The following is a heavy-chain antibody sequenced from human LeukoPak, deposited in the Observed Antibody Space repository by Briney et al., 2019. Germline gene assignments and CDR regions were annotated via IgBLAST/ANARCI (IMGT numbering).Heavy chain of an antibody. CDR2: INWNGGST. CDR3: ARDVGEASPADAFDI. Sequence: PGGSLRLSCAASGFTFDGYGMSWVRQAPGKGLEWVSGINWNGGSTGYADSVKGRFTISRDNAKNSLYLQMNSLRAEDTALYYCARDVGEASPADAFDIWGQGTMVTVSS. J-gene: IGHJ3*02. D-gene: IGHD2-15*01. V-gene: IGHV3-20*04. CDR1: GFTFDGYG.